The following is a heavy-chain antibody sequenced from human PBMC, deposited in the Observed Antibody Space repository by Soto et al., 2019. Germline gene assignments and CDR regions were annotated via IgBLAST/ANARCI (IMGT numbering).Heavy chain of an antibody. CDR1: GFDFSTYG. CDR2: IWSDGNNR. Sequence: QVQLVESGGGVLQPGRSLRLSCAASGFDFSTYGFHWVRQAPGKGLEWVSVIWSDGNNRYYADSVKGRFTISRDISKNTVYLQMNTLRVEDTAVYFCARIQLDTIMALDYWGHGTLVTVSS. J-gene: IGHJ4*01. V-gene: IGHV3-33*01. CDR3: ARIQLDTIMALDY. D-gene: IGHD1-1*01.